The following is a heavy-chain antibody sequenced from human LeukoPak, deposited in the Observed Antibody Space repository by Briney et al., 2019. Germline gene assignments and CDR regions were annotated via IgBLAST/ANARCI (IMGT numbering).Heavy chain of an antibody. V-gene: IGHV4-59*01. D-gene: IGHD4-17*01. J-gene: IGHJ6*02. CDR3: ASGSSTVKFYYGIDV. CDR2: MYYSGST. Sequence: LETLSLTCTVSGGSISSYYWSWIRQAPGKGLEWIGYMYYSGSTNYNPSLKNRVTISVDTSKNQFSLKLTSVTAADTAVYYCASGSSTVKFYYGIDVWGRGTTVTVSS. CDR1: GGSISSYY.